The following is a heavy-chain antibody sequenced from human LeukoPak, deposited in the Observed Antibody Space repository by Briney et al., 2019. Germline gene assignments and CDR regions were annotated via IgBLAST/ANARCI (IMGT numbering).Heavy chain of an antibody. D-gene: IGHD1-26*01. CDR2: IKSKTDGGTT. J-gene: IGHJ6*02. Sequence: PGGSLRLSCAASGFTFSGYSMNWVRQAVGKGLEWVGRIKSKTDGGTTEYAAPVKDRFSISRDDSKNTLYLQMNSLKTEDTAVYYCLTALKWEYTMDVWGQGTTVTVSS. CDR1: GFTFSGYS. CDR3: LTALKWEYTMDV. V-gene: IGHV3-15*01.